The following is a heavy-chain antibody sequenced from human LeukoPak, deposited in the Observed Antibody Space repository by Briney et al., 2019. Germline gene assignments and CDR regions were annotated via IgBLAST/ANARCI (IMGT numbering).Heavy chain of an antibody. V-gene: IGHV1-18*01. CDR3: ARDPGGGQLVSMTYYYYGMDV. J-gene: IGHJ6*02. CDR1: GYTFTSYG. Sequence: ASVKVSCTASGYTFTSYGISWVRQAPGQGLEWMGWISAYNGNTNYARKLQGRVTMTTDTSTSTAYMELRSLRSDDTAVYYCARDPGGGQLVSMTYYYYGMDVWGQGTTVTVSS. CDR2: ISAYNGNT. D-gene: IGHD6-13*01.